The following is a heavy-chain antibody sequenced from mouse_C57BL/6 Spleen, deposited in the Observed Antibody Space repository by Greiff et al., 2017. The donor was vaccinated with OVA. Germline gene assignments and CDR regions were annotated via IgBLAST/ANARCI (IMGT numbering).Heavy chain of an antibody. J-gene: IGHJ2*01. V-gene: IGHV2-2*01. D-gene: IGHD2-1*01. CDR1: GFSLTSYG. Sequence: VQLQQSGPGLVQPSQRLSITCTVSGFSLTSYGVHWVRQSPGKGLEWLGVIWSGGGTDYNAAFIYRLSISKDHSKIQVFFKMNSLRADDTAIYYFARNYYGNRMYYFDYWGQGTTLTVSS. CDR2: IWSGGGT. CDR3: ARNYYGNRMYYFDY.